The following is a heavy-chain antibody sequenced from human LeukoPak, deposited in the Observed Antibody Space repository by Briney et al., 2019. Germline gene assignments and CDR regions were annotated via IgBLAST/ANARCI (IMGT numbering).Heavy chain of an antibody. CDR3: AKGVTSMVRGVIVGYYFDY. Sequence: GRSLRLSCAASGFTFDDYAMHWVRQAPGKGLEWVSGISWNSGSVGYMDSVRGRFTISRDNAKSSLFLQMNSLRPEDTALYFCAKGVTSMVRGVIVGYYFDYWGQGTLVTVSS. CDR2: ISWNSGSV. J-gene: IGHJ4*02. D-gene: IGHD3-10*01. V-gene: IGHV3-9*01. CDR1: GFTFDDYA.